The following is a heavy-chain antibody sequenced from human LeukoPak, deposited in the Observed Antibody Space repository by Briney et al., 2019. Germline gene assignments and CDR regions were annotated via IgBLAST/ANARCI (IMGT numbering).Heavy chain of an antibody. D-gene: IGHD6-13*01. CDR2: IGGSGGST. V-gene: IGHV3-23*01. CDR1: GFTFSSYA. J-gene: IGHJ4*02. CDR3: AKVETAAAATLRGFDY. Sequence: GGSLRLSCAASGFTFSSYAMSWVRQAPGKGLEWVSSIGGSGGSTYYADSVKGRFTISRDNSKNTLYLQMNSLRAEDTAVYYCAKVETAAAATLRGFDYWGQGILVTVSS.